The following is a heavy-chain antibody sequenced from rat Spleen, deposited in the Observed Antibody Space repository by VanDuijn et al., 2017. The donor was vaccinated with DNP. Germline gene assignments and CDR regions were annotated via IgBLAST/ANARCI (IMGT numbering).Heavy chain of an antibody. D-gene: IGHD1-10*01. CDR3: ARVNNNLYYVMDA. CDR2: ISTGGVNT. V-gene: IGHV5-25*01. CDR1: GFTFSNYY. Sequence: EVQLVESGGGLVQPGRSMKLSCAASGFTFSNYYMAWVRQAPTKGLEWVASISTGGVNTYYRDSVKGRFTVSRNNAKNTLYLQMNSLRSEDTATYYCARVNNNLYYVMDAWGQGTSVTVSS. J-gene: IGHJ4*01.